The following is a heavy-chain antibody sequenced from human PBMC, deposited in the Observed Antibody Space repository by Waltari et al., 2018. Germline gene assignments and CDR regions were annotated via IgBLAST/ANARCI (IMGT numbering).Heavy chain of an antibody. J-gene: IGHJ4*02. D-gene: IGHD3-3*01. CDR3: ARESRVYYDFWSGTNYFDY. CDR2: IYYSGST. Sequence: QLQLQESGPGLVKPSETLSLTCTVSGGSISSSSYYWGWIRQPPGKGLEWIGSIYYSGSTYYNPSLKSRVTISVDTSKNQFSLKLSSVTAADTAMYYCARESRVYYDFWSGTNYFDYWGQGTLVTVSS. CDR1: GGSISSSSYY. V-gene: IGHV4-39*07.